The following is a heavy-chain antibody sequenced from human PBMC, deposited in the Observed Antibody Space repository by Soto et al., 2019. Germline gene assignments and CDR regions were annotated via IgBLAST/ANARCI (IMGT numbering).Heavy chain of an antibody. J-gene: IGHJ4*02. D-gene: IGHD6-6*01. CDR1: GGSINTYY. V-gene: IGHV4-4*07. Sequence: PSETLSLTCTVSGGSINTYYWNWIRQPAGKGLEWIGRVFSSGSTSHNPSLNGRVTMSVDTSKNQFSLKLSSVTAADTAVYYCAREEPAARFDYWGKGTLVTVS. CDR3: AREEPAARFDY. CDR2: VFSSGST.